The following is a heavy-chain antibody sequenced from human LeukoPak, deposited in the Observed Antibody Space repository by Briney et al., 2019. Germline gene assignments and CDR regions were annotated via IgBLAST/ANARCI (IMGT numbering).Heavy chain of an antibody. D-gene: IGHD3-10*02. Sequence: GGSLRLSCAASGFTFSSFSMNWVRQAPGKGLEWVSYISSSGSIIYYADSVKGRFTISRDNAKNSLYLQMNSLGAEDTAVYYCAELGITMIGGVWGKGTTVTISS. CDR3: AELGITMIGGV. J-gene: IGHJ6*04. CDR1: GFTFSSFS. CDR2: ISSSGSII. V-gene: IGHV3-48*04.